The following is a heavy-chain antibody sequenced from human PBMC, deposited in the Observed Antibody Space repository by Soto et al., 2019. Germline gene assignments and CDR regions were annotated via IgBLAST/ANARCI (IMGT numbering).Heavy chain of an antibody. V-gene: IGHV3-33*01. D-gene: IGHD6-6*01. CDR1: GFTFSSYG. CDR3: ARSRWIAARSNPYGMDV. CDR2: IWYDGSNK. Sequence: PGGSLRLSCAASGFTFSSYGMHWVRQAPGKGLEWVAVIWYDGSNKYYADSVKGRFTISRDNSKNTLYLQMNSLRAEDTAVYYCARSRWIAARSNPYGMDVWGQGTTVTVSS. J-gene: IGHJ6*02.